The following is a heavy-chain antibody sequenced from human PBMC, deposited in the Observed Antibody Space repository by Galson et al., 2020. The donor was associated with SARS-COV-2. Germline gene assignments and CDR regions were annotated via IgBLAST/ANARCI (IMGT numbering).Heavy chain of an antibody. V-gene: IGHV5-51*01. D-gene: IGHD4-17*01. CDR2: IYLADSDT. Sequence: GGPLKISCKPSGFTFTTYWIGWVRQLPGKGLEWMGIIYLADSDTRYSPSFQGQVTISADKSISTAYLQSSSLKASDSAMYYCAINNDYVDEATRYWGQGTLVTVSS. CDR3: AINNDYVDEATRY. J-gene: IGHJ4*02. CDR1: GFTFTTYW.